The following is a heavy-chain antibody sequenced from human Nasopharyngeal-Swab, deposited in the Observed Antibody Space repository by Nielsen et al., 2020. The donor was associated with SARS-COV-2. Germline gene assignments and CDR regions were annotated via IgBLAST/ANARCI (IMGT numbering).Heavy chain of an antibody. Sequence: GESLKISCAASGFTFSSYAMSWVRQAPGKGLEWVSSISSSSSYIYYADSVKGRFTISRDNAKNSLYLQMNSLRAEDTAVYYCARDLRYCSGGSCYDWGQGTLVTVSS. J-gene: IGHJ4*02. V-gene: IGHV3-21*01. CDR1: GFTFSSYA. CDR3: ARDLRYCSGGSCYD. CDR2: ISSSSSYI. D-gene: IGHD2-15*01.